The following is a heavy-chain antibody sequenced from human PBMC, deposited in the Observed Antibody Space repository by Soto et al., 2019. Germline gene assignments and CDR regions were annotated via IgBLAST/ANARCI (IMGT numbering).Heavy chain of an antibody. CDR2: IWPSLAT. CDR1: GDSVSSNHW. V-gene: IGHV4-4*02. J-gene: IGHJ4*02. D-gene: IGHD2-2*01. Sequence: QVQLQESGPGLVEPSGALSLTCAVSGDSVSSNHWWNLVRQPPGKGLEWVGEIWPSLATNYSPSLEGRVTVSLDKSPNQYSLPLTSVTAADTAVYYCSRDEGHCTTTTCCLFAYWSQGILVTVPS. CDR3: SRDEGHCTTTTCCLFAY.